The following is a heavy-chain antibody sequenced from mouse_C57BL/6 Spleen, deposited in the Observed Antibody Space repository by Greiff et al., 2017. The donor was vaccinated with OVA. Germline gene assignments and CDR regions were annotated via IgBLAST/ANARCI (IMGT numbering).Heavy chain of an antibody. CDR1: GYSFTGYY. J-gene: IGHJ3*01. Sequence: EVQLQQSGPELVKPGASVKISCKASGYSFTGYYMNWVKQSPEKSLEWIGEINPSTGGTTYNQKFKAKATLTVDKSSSTAYMQLKSLTSEDSAVYYCARKGTAQATGFAYWGQGTLVTVSA. CDR3: ARKGTAQATGFAY. CDR2: INPSTGGT. D-gene: IGHD3-2*02. V-gene: IGHV1-42*01.